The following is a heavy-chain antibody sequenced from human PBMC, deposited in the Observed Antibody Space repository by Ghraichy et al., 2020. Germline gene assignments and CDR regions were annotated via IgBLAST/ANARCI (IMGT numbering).Heavy chain of an antibody. J-gene: IGHJ6*02. Sequence: GGSLRLSCAASGFSLSSSEMNWVRQTPGEGLEWISYITRSGGSAIFYADSVKGRFTISRDNAKNSLYLQMNSLRAEDTAVYYCARDCSSTSCFSPPYYYGLDLWGQGTTVTVSS. CDR2: ITRSGGSAI. CDR3: ARDCSSTSCFSPPYYYGLDL. D-gene: IGHD2-2*01. V-gene: IGHV3-48*03. CDR1: GFSLSSSE.